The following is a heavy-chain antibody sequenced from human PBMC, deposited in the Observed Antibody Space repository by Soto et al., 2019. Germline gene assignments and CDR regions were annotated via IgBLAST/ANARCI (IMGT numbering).Heavy chain of an antibody. V-gene: IGHV1-18*01. CDR2: ISAYNGNT. D-gene: IGHD3-3*01. J-gene: IGHJ4*02. CDR1: GYTFTSYG. Sequence: ASVKVSCKASGYTFTSYGISWVRQAPGQGLEWMGWISAYNGNTNYAQKLQGGVTMTTDISTSTAYMELRSLRSDDTAVYYCARDRLYDFWSGYYAYYFDYWGQGTLVTVSS. CDR3: ARDRLYDFWSGYYAYYFDY.